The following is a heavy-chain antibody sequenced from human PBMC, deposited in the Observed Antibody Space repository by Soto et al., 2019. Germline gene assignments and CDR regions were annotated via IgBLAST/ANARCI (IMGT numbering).Heavy chain of an antibody. CDR2: INHVGGT. Sequence: LSLTCAVYGGFLSESYWTWIRQPPGKGLEWIGEINHVGGTNYNPSLKSRVTMSVDTSQNQFSLRLISVTAADTAMYFCVRIRYQLPSSVLWLDPWGQGTTVTVYS. J-gene: IGHJ5*02. V-gene: IGHV4-34*01. D-gene: IGHD3-16*01. CDR1: GGFLSESY. CDR3: VRIRYQLPSSVLWLDP.